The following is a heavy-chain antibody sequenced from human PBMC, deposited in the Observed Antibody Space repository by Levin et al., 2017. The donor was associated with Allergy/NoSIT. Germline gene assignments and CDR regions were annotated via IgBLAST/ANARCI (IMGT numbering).Heavy chain of an antibody. J-gene: IGHJ5*02. Sequence: PSETLSLTCTVSGGSIISYFWSWIRQPAGKGLEWIGRIYSSGSTNYNPSLKSRVSMSVEKSKNQFSLKLSSVTAADTAVYYCARDRSSGYPNNWFDPWGQGTLVTVSS. CDR2: IYSSGST. V-gene: IGHV4-4*07. D-gene: IGHD3-22*01. CDR3: ARDRSSGYPNNWFDP. CDR1: GGSIISYF.